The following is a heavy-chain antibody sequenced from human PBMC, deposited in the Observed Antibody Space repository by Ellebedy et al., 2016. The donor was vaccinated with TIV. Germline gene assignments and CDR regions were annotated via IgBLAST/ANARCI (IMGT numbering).Heavy chain of an antibody. Sequence: SVKVSCXASGGFKMFVISWLRQAPGQGLEWVGGIIPFADTLSYGEKFQDRVTITADKDTATTNLEVTGLTSEDTAVYICALGAAGFYIDTWGQGTLVTVSS. CDR1: GGFKMFV. CDR2: IIPFADTL. CDR3: ALGAAGFYIDT. V-gene: IGHV1-69*06. D-gene: IGHD2-2*02. J-gene: IGHJ4*02.